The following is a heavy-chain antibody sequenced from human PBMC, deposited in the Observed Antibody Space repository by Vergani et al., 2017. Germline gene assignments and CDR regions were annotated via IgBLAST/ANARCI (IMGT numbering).Heavy chain of an antibody. CDR3: VRERPRPGIQPFEC. CDR1: GFVFTAFW. D-gene: IGHD1-1*01. CDR2: IKQGVTQK. J-gene: IGHJ4*02. Sequence: EVQLVESGGGLVQPGGSLRLSCATSGFVFTAFWMDWVRQTPEKGLEWEANIKQGVTQKIYADSVKGRFTISRDNAKRAVYLQMDSLRAEDTAVYYCVRERPRPGIQPFECWGQGAVVTVS. V-gene: IGHV3-7*01.